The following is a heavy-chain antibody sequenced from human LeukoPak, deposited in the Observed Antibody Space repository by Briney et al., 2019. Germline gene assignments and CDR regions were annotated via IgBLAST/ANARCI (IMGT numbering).Heavy chain of an antibody. CDR2: ISSSSIFT. V-gene: IGHV3-11*05. CDR3: GRDDQQWLGKYHLDY. D-gene: IGHD6-19*01. Sequence: GGSLRLSCSASGFTFSDYYMSWIRQAPGXVLEGVSYISSSSIFTNYSDSVKGQFTISKDKAKHPLYLQMNSLGAEDTAVYYCGRDDQQWLGKYHLDYWGQGTLVTVSS. CDR1: GFTFSDYY. J-gene: IGHJ4*02.